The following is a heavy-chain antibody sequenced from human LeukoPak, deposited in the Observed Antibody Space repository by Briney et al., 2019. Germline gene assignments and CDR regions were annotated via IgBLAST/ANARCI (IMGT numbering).Heavy chain of an antibody. Sequence: ASVKVSCKASGYILTNYYMHWVRQAPGQGPEWMGVINPSGGSITNTQKFQGRVTITRNTSISTAYMELSSLRSEDTAVYYCARVLCSSTSCYSSPWFDPWGQGTLVTVSS. J-gene: IGHJ5*02. CDR3: ARVLCSSTSCYSSPWFDP. D-gene: IGHD2-2*01. V-gene: IGHV1-46*01. CDR2: INPSGGSI. CDR1: GYILTNYY.